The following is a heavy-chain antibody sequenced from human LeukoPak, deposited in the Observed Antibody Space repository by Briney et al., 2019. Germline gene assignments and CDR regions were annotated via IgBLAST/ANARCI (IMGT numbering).Heavy chain of an antibody. CDR3: ARDSNGYSYGVFDY. J-gene: IGHJ4*02. CDR1: GGTFSSYA. V-gene: IGHV1-69*05. Sequence: AVKVSCKASGGTFSSYAISWVRQAPGQGLEWMGRIIPIFGTANYAQKFQGRVTITTDESTSTAYMELSSLRSEDTAVYYCARDSNGYSYGVFDYWGQGTLVTVSS. CDR2: IIPIFGTA. D-gene: IGHD5-18*01.